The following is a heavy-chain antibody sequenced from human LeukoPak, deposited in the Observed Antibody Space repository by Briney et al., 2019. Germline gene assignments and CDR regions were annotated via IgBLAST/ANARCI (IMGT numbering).Heavy chain of an antibody. J-gene: IGHJ5*02. CDR1: GYTFTSYY. CDR3: ARERMVRGVPGPNWFDP. Sequence: ASVKVSCKASGYTFTSYYMHWVRQAPGQGPEWMGIINPSGGSTSYAQKFQGRVTMTRDTSTSTVYMELSSLRSEDTAVYYCARERMVRGVPGPNWFDPWGQGTLVTVSS. CDR2: INPSGGST. V-gene: IGHV1-46*01. D-gene: IGHD3-10*01.